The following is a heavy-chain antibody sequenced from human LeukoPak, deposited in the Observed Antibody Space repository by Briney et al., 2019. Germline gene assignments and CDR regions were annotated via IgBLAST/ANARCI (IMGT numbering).Heavy chain of an antibody. V-gene: IGHV1-46*01. CDR2: INPSGGST. CDR1: GYTFTSYY. J-gene: IGHJ4*02. Sequence: ASVKVSCKASGYTFTSYYMHWVRQAPGQGLEWMGIINPSGGSTSYAQKFRGRVTMTRDTSTSTVYMELSSLRSEDTAVYYCARDPVDYGGNPVNFDYWSQGTLVTVSS. CDR3: ARDPVDYGGNPVNFDY. D-gene: IGHD4-23*01.